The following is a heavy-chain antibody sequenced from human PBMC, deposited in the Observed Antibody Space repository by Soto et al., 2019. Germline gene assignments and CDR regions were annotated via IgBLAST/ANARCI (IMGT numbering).Heavy chain of an antibody. Sequence: PWGSLRLSCAASGFTFIGYDINFGRHAPVKWLEWISYISSSSSTIYYADSVKGRFTISRDNAENSLFLQMNSLRDEDTAVYYCARPSGYYDTSGYYGAFYYYGMDVWGQGTTVTVSS. D-gene: IGHD3-22*01. CDR3: ARPSGYYDTSGYYGAFYYYGMDV. CDR2: ISSSSSTI. CDR1: GFTFIGYD. J-gene: IGHJ6*02. V-gene: IGHV3-48*02.